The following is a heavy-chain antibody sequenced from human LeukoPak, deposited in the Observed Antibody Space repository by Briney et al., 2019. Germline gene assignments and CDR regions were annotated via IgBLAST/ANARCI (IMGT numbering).Heavy chain of an antibody. CDR3: ARGLTIRGGGRNYLDY. CDR1: GYTFTSYD. Sequence: ASVKVSCKASGYTFTSYDVNWVRQATGQGLEWMGWMNPNSGNTGYAQKFQGRDTMTKDTSINTAYMELNRLTSEDTAVYYCARGLTIRGGGRNYLDYWGQGTLVTVSS. V-gene: IGHV1-8*01. D-gene: IGHD3-16*01. J-gene: IGHJ4*02. CDR2: MNPNSGNT.